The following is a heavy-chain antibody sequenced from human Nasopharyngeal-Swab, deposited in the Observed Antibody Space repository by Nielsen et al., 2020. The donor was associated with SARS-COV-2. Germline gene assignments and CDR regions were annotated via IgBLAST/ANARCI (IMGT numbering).Heavy chain of an antibody. CDR2: ISSNGGST. V-gene: IGHV3-64D*08. CDR3: VKEGQSIAARFTHFDY. CDR1: GFTFSSYA. Sequence: GESLKISCSASGFTFSSYAMHWVRQAPGKGLEYVSAISSNGGSTYYADSVKGRFTISRDNSKNTLYLQMSSLRAEDTAVYYCVKEGQSIAARFTHFDYWGQGTLVTVSS. D-gene: IGHD6-6*01. J-gene: IGHJ4*02.